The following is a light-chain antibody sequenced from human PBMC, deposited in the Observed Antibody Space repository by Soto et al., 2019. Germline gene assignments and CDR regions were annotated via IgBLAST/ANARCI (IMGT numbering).Light chain of an antibody. CDR1: SSDVGGYNS. V-gene: IGLV2-8*01. Sequence: QSALTQPPSASGSPGQSVTISCTGTSSDVGGYNSVSWYQQHPGKAPKLMIYEVSKRPSGVPDRFSGSKSGNTASLTVSGLQAEDEADYYCSSYAGSNNHVVFGGGTKVTVL. CDR3: SSYAGSNNHVV. CDR2: EVS. J-gene: IGLJ2*01.